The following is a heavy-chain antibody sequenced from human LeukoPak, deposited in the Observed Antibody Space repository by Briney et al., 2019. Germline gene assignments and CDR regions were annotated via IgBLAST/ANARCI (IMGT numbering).Heavy chain of an antibody. Sequence: PGRSLRLSCAASGFTFSSYGMHWVRQAPGKGLDWVAVIWYDGSNKYYADSVKGRFTISRDNSKNTLYLQMNSLGAEDTAVYYCARDRATADSTYAFDIWGQGTMVTVSS. V-gene: IGHV3-33*01. CDR3: ARDRATADSTYAFDI. CDR2: IWYDGSNK. D-gene: IGHD2-15*01. J-gene: IGHJ3*02. CDR1: GFTFSSYG.